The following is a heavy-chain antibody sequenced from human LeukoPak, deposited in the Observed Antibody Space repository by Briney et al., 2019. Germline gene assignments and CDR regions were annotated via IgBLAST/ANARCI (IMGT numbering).Heavy chain of an antibody. J-gene: IGHJ4*02. D-gene: IGHD6-19*01. CDR3: ARGIAVAGKRLRWVPYYFDY. CDR2: IKQDGSEK. Sequence: GGSLRLSCAASGFTFSSYWMSWVRQAPGKGLEWVANIKQDGSEKYCVDSVKGRFTISRDNAKNSLYLQMNSLRAEDTAVYYCARGIAVAGKRLRWVPYYFDYWGQGTLVTVSS. V-gene: IGHV3-7*01. CDR1: GFTFSSYW.